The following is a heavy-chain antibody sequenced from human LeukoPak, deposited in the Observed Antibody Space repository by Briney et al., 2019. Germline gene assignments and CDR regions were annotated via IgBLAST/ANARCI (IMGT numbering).Heavy chain of an antibody. CDR3: ASMLSMVTTYYFDY. Sequence: ASVKVSCKASGYTFTSYGISWVRQAPGQGLEWMGWISAYNGNTNYAQKLQGRVTMTTDTSTSTAYMELRSLRSDDTAVYYCASMLSMVTTYYFDYWGQGTLVTVSS. CDR2: ISAYNGNT. V-gene: IGHV1-18*01. J-gene: IGHJ4*02. CDR1: GYTFTSYG. D-gene: IGHD4-17*01.